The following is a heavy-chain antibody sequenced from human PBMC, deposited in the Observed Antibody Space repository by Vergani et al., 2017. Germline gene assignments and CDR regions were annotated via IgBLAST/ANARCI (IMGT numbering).Heavy chain of an antibody. D-gene: IGHD3-16*01. CDR3: AKHFRGWGIDY. CDR1: GFTLSNYD. Sequence: QVQLVESGGGVVQRGGSLILSCATSGFTLSNYDMQWIRQGPGKGLEFVAFIQFDGSNQYYADSVKGRFTLSRDFSKNTLYLQMNSLRTDDTATYYCAKHFRGWGIDYWGQGTQDIVSS. CDR2: IQFDGSNQ. J-gene: IGHJ4*02. V-gene: IGHV3-30*02.